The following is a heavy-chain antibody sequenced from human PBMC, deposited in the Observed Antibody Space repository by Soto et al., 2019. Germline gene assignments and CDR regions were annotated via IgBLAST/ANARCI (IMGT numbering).Heavy chain of an antibody. CDR2: INQNGRER. CDR1: EFTFSNYG. CDR3: EGEPASIDS. Sequence: HPRGSLRLSCSASEFTFSNYGMGWVRQAPVKGLEWVANINQNGRERYYVGSVKGRFTISRDNAKNSLYLQMNGLRVEDTAVYYCEGEPASIDSWGQGT. J-gene: IGHJ4*02. V-gene: IGHV3-7*01.